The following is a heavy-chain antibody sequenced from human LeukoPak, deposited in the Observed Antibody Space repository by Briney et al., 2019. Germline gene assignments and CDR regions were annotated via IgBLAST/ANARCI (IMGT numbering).Heavy chain of an antibody. V-gene: IGHV3-23*01. Sequence: TGGSLRLSCAASGFTFSSYAMSWVRQAPGKGLEWVSGISGSGGSTYYEDSVKDRFTISRDNSKNTLYLQMNSLRAEDTAIYYCAKQRGGTYYDSSGYYDYWGQGTLVTVSS. J-gene: IGHJ4*02. CDR2: ISGSGGST. D-gene: IGHD3-22*01. CDR1: GFTFSSYA. CDR3: AKQRGGTYYDSSGYYDY.